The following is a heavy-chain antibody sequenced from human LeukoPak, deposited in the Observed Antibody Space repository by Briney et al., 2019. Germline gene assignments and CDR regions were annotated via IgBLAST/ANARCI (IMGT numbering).Heavy chain of an antibody. CDR1: GFTFSSYE. Sequence: YPGGSLRLSCAASGFTFSSYEMNWVRQAPGKGLEWVSYISSSGSSIYYADSVKGRFTISRDNAKNSLYLQMNSLRAEDTAVYYCARDPRCSSMSCYRSSFYGMDVWGQGTTVTVSS. V-gene: IGHV3-48*03. J-gene: IGHJ6*02. D-gene: IGHD2-2*01. CDR2: ISSSGSSI. CDR3: ARDPRCSSMSCYRSSFYGMDV.